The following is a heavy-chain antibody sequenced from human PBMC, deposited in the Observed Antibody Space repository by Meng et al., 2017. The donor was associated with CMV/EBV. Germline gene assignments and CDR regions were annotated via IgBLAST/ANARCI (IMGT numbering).Heavy chain of an antibody. CDR2: ISYDGSNK. V-gene: IGHV3-30-3*01. Sequence: VRLGESGGGWVHPGRSLRLSCAAAGFTFSGYAMHWVRQAPGKGLEWVAVISYDGSNKYYADSVKGRFTISRDNSKNTLYLQMNSLRAEDTAVYYCARVGGIAAADSFDYWGQGTLVTVSS. J-gene: IGHJ4*02. CDR3: ARVGGIAAADSFDY. D-gene: IGHD6-13*01. CDR1: GFTFSGYA.